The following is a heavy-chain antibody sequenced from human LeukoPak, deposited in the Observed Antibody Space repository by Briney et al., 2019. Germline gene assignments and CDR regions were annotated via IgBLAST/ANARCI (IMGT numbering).Heavy chain of an antibody. CDR2: IYTSGST. CDR1: GGSISSYY. CDR3: ARDSGGYDYRSYYYYGMDV. J-gene: IGHJ6*02. Sequence: SETLSLTCTVSGGSISSYYWSWIRQPAGKGLEWIGRIYTSGSTNYNPSLKSRVTMSVDTSKNQFSLKLSSVTAADTAVYYCARDSGGYDYRSYYYYGMDVWGQGTTVTVS. D-gene: IGHD5-12*01. V-gene: IGHV4-4*07.